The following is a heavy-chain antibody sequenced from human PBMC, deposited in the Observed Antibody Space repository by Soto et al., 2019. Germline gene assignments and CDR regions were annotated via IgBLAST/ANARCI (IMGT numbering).Heavy chain of an antibody. J-gene: IGHJ4*02. D-gene: IGHD5-12*01. CDR3: AFQPLKGYLSD. V-gene: IGHV3-23*01. CDR1: GFAFSNYA. Sequence: EVQLLESGGGLVQPGGSLRLSCAASGFAFSNYAMTWVRQAPGKGLEWVSTISATSSRTHYADSVRGRFTIPRDNSKNTLYLQLNSLRADDTDVYYCAFQPLKGYLSDWGQGTLLTVSS. CDR2: ISATSSRT.